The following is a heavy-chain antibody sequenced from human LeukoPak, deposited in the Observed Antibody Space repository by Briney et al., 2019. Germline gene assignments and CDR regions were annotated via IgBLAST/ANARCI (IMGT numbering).Heavy chain of an antibody. V-gene: IGHV3-23*01. D-gene: IGHD3-3*01. Sequence: LSGGSLRLSCAASGFTFSSYAMSWVRQAPGKGLEWVSAISGSGGSTYYADSVKGRFTISRDNSKNTLYLQMNSLRAEDTAVYYCAKDLRFLEWLLMDWGQGTLVTVSS. CDR1: GFTFSSYA. J-gene: IGHJ4*02. CDR2: ISGSGGST. CDR3: AKDLRFLEWLLMD.